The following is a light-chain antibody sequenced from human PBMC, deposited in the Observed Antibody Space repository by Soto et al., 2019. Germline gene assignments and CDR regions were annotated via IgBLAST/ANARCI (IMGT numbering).Light chain of an antibody. CDR1: SSDVGSYNL. CDR2: EDS. Sequence: QSVLTQPASVSGSPGQSITISCTGTSSDVGSYNLVSWYQQHPGKAPKLMIYEDSKRPSGVSNRFSGSKSGNTASLTISGLQAEDEADYYCCSYAGTGTYVFGTGTKLTVL. CDR3: CSYAGTGTYV. J-gene: IGLJ1*01. V-gene: IGLV2-23*01.